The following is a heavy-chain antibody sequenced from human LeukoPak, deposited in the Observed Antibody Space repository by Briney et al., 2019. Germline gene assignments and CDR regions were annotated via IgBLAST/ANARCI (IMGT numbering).Heavy chain of an antibody. CDR2: TLNDGNSA. CDR3: ARGGDGSIDY. CDR1: GFTLSNNW. V-gene: IGHV3-74*03. J-gene: IGHJ4*02. D-gene: IGHD3-10*01. Sequence: GGSLRLSCAASGFTLSNNWMHWVRQAPGKGLVWVSCTLNDGNSATYADSVKGRFTISRDNARNTVYLQMNGLRAEDSAVYHCARGGDGSIDYWGQGALVTVSS.